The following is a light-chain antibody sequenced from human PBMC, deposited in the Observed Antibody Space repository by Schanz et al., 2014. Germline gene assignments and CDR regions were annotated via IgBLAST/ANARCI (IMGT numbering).Light chain of an antibody. Sequence: EIVMTQSPATLSVSPGERATLSCRASQSIRSNLAWYQQKPGQAPRLLIYGASTRATGIPARFSGSGSGTEFTLTISSLQSEDFAVYYCQQRSNWPSLTFGGGTKVDFK. V-gene: IGKV3-15*01. CDR1: QSIRSN. CDR2: GAS. J-gene: IGKJ4*01. CDR3: QQRSNWPSLT.